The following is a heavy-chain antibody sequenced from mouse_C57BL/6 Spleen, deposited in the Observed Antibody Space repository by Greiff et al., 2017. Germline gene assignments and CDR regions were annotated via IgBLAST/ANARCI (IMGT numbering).Heavy chain of an antibody. CDR2: IWTGGGT. V-gene: IGHV2-9-1*01. D-gene: IGHD2-5*01. J-gene: IGHJ4*01. CDR1: GFSLTSYA. Sequence: VQRVESGPGLVAPSQSLSITCTVSGFSLTSYAISWVRQPPGKGLEWLGVIWTGGGTNYNSALKSRLSISKDNSKSQVFLKMNSLQTDDTARYCCARGKDYYSNYEAMDYGGQGTSVTVSS. CDR3: ARGKDYYSNYEAMDY.